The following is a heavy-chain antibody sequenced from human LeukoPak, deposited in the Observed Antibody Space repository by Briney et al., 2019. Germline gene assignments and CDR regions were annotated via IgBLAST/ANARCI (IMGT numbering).Heavy chain of an antibody. V-gene: IGHV3-48*03. CDR2: ISSSGGTI. CDR1: GFPFSSFE. CDR3: AREGGGWYFDY. D-gene: IGHD6-19*01. Sequence: GGSLRLSCAASGFPFSSFEMNWVRQAPGKGLEWVSYISSSGGTIYYADSVKGRFTISRDNAKNSLYLQMNSLRAEDTALYYCAREGGGWYFDYWGQGTLVTVSS. J-gene: IGHJ4*02.